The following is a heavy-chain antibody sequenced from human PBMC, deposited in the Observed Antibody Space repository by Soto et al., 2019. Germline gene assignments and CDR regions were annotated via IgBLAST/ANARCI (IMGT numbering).Heavy chain of an antibody. CDR1: GFTFSSYA. V-gene: IGHV3-23*01. Sequence: EVQLLESGGGLVQPGGSLRLSCAASGFTFSSYAMSWVRQAPGKGLEWVSAISGSGGSTYYADSVKGRFTISRDNSQNTLYLQMHSLRAEDTAVYYCAKDWSSYYYSSGYYSPYFDFWGQGTLVTVSS. CDR2: ISGSGGST. D-gene: IGHD3-22*01. J-gene: IGHJ4*02. CDR3: AKDWSSYYYSSGYYSPYFDF.